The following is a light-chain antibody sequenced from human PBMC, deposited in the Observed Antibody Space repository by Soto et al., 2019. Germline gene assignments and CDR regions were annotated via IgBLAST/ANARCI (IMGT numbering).Light chain of an antibody. J-gene: IGKJ1*01. CDR3: QQRSNWT. CDR2: GAS. CDR1: QSVSSN. Sequence: EIVMTQSPATLSVSPGERASLSCRASQSVSSNLAWYQQKPCQAPRLLIYGASSRATGIPDRFSGSGSGTDFTLTISRLEPEDFAVYYCQQRSNWTFGQGTKVDIK. V-gene: IGKV3D-20*02.